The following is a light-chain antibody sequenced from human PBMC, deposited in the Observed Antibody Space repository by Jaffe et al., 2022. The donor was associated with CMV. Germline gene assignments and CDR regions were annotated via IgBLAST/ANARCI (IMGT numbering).Light chain of an antibody. CDR2: GAS. Sequence: EIVLTQSPGTLSLSPGERATLSCRASQSVSSSSVAWYQQKPGQAPRLLIYGASSRTTGIADRFSGSGSGTDFTLTISRLEPDDFAVYFCQQYGSSPPTFGQGTKVEIK. CDR1: QSVSSSS. CDR3: QQYGSSPPT. J-gene: IGKJ1*01. V-gene: IGKV3-20*01.